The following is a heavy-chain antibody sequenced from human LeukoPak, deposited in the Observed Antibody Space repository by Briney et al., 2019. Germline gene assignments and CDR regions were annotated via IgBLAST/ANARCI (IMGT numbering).Heavy chain of an antibody. D-gene: IGHD3-10*01. CDR3: ASGVAHPGDGSENRPNYYYGMDV. CDR2: IIPILGTA. Sequence: SVKVSCKASGGTFSSYAISWVRQAPRQGLEWMGGIIPILGTANYAQKFQGRVTITADESTSTAYMELSSLRSEDTAVYYCASGVAHPGDGSENRPNYYYGMDVWGQGTTVTVSS. J-gene: IGHJ6*02. CDR1: GGTFSSYA. V-gene: IGHV1-69*13.